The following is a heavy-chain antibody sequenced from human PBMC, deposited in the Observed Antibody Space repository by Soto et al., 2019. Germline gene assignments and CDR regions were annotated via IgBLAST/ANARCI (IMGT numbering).Heavy chain of an antibody. CDR3: ARRNRKDFWSGYPYYYGMDV. Sequence: LSLTCTVSGGSISSSSYYWGWIRQPPGKGLEWIGSIYYSGSTYYNPSLKSRVTISVDTSKNQFSLKLSSVTAADTAVYYCARRNRKDFWSGYPYYYGMDVWGQGTTVTVSS. J-gene: IGHJ6*02. V-gene: IGHV4-39*01. CDR1: GGSISSSSYY. D-gene: IGHD3-3*01. CDR2: IYYSGST.